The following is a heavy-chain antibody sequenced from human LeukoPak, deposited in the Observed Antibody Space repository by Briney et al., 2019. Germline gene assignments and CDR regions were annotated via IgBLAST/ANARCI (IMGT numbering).Heavy chain of an antibody. V-gene: IGHV3-74*01. CDR2: INSDGSST. Sequence: GRSLRLSCAASGFTFDDYAMHWVRQAPGKGLVWVSRINSDGSSTSYADSVKGRFTISRDNAKNTLYLQMNSLRAEDTAVYYCARVSSGSYFGYYYYYMDVWGKGTTVTVSS. CDR1: GFTFDDYA. D-gene: IGHD1-26*01. J-gene: IGHJ6*03. CDR3: ARVSSGSYFGYYYYYMDV.